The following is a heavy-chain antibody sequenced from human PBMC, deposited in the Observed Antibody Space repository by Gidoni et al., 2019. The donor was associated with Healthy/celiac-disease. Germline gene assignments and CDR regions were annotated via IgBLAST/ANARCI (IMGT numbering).Heavy chain of an antibody. V-gene: IGHV3-23*01. CDR2: ISGSGGST. J-gene: IGHJ6*02. CDR3: AKDINYNYYGMDV. D-gene: IGHD3-10*01. Sequence: EVQLLESGGGLVQPWGSLRRSCAASGFTFSSYAMSWVRQAPGKGLEWVSAISGSGGSTYYADSVKGRFTISRDNSKNTLYLQMNSLRAEDTAVYYCAKDINYNYYGMDVWGQGTTVTVSS. CDR1: GFTFSSYA.